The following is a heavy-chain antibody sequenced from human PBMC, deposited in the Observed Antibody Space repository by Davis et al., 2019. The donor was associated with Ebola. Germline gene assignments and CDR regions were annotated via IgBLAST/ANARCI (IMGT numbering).Heavy chain of an antibody. Sequence: GESLKISCAASGFTFSSYAMHWVRQAPGKGLEWVAVISYDGSNKYYADSVKGRFTISRDNSKNTLYLQMNSLRAEDTAVYYCARDVYGDYVGPGGYWGQGTLVTVSS. CDR2: ISYDGSNK. V-gene: IGHV3-30-3*01. CDR1: GFTFSSYA. J-gene: IGHJ4*02. CDR3: ARDVYGDYVGPGGY. D-gene: IGHD4-17*01.